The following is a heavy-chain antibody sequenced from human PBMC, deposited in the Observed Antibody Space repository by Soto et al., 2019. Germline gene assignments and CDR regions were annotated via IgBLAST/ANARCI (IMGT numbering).Heavy chain of an antibody. V-gene: IGHV3-15*07. CDR2: VKSKTDGGTI. CDR3: VGSGNYYELY. CDR1: GSTFIKTW. D-gene: IGHD1-26*01. J-gene: IGHJ4*02. Sequence: GGSLRLSCAGSGSTFIKTWVNWVRQAPGKGLEWVGRVKSKTDGGTIEYAAPVKGRFAISRDDSKNMVYLEMNSLNIEDAAVYYCVGSGNYYELYWGQGTLVTVSS.